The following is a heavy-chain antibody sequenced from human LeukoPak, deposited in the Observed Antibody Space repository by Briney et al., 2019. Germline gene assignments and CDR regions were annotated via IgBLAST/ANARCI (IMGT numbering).Heavy chain of an antibody. D-gene: IGHD3-22*01. V-gene: IGHV3-23*01. CDR1: GFSLSGYW. CDR2: ISGSGGGT. Sequence: QPGGSLRLSCAASGFSLSGYWMTWVRQAPGKGLEWVAGISGSGGGTNYADSVKGRFTISRDNRKNTLYLQMNSLGAEDTAVYFCAERGVVIRVILVGFHKEAYYFNSWGQGALVTVSS. J-gene: IGHJ4*02. CDR3: AERGVVIRVILVGFHKEAYYFNS.